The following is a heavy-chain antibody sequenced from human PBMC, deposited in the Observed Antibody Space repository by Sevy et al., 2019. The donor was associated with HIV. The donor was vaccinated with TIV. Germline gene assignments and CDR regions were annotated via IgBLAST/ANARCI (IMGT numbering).Heavy chain of an antibody. CDR3: ARGTPAFCTGGVCFKWFDP. Sequence: GGSLRLSCAASRFSFNGYGMHWVRQAPGKGLEWVAFIRYDGSNKYYADSVKGRFTISRDDSKNTLYLQMNSLVAEDTALYYCARGTPAFCTGGVCFKWFDPWGQGTLVTVSS. J-gene: IGHJ5*02. CDR2: IRYDGSNK. D-gene: IGHD2-8*02. V-gene: IGHV3-30*02. CDR1: RFSFNGYG.